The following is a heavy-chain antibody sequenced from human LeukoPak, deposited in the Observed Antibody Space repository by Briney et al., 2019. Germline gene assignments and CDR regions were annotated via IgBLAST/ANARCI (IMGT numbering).Heavy chain of an antibody. V-gene: IGHV3-9*01. CDR1: GFTFDDYA. Sequence: PGRSLRLSCAASGFTFDDYAMHWVRQAPGKGLEWVSGISWNSGSIGYADSVKGRFTISRDNAKNSLYLQMNSLRAEDTAVYYCATGELLVAELGFDPWGQGTLVTVSS. D-gene: IGHD6-19*01. CDR3: ATGELLVAELGFDP. CDR2: ISWNSGSI. J-gene: IGHJ5*02.